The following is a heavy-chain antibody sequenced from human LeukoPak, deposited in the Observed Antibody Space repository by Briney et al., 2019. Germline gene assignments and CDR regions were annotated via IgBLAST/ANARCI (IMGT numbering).Heavy chain of an antibody. CDR1: AGSTRGYY. CDR2: IYYSGST. Sequence: PSETLSLTCIVSAGSTRGYYWSWIRQPPGKGLEWIGYIYYSGSTYYNPSLKSRVTISVDTSKNQFSLKLSSVTAADTAVYYCARDRRQGYSSGPNWFDPWGQGTLVTVSS. J-gene: IGHJ5*02. CDR3: ARDRRQGYSSGPNWFDP. V-gene: IGHV4-59*12. D-gene: IGHD6-25*01.